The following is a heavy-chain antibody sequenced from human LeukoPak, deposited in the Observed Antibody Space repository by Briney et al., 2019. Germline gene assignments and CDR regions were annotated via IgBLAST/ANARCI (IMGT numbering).Heavy chain of an antibody. V-gene: IGHV4-39*07. Sequence: SETLSLTCTVSGGSISSGSYYWSWIRQPPGKGLEWIGSIYYSGSTYYNPSLKSRVTISVDTSKNQFSLKLSSVTAADTAVYYCAREQVVRGVTNWFDPWGQGTLVTVSS. D-gene: IGHD3-10*01. J-gene: IGHJ5*02. CDR1: GGSISSGSYY. CDR3: AREQVVRGVTNWFDP. CDR2: IYYSGST.